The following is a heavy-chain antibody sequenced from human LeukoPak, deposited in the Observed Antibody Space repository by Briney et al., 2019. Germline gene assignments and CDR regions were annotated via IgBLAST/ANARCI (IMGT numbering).Heavy chain of an antibody. V-gene: IGHV1-69*05. CDR1: GCTFSSYA. CDR2: IIPIFGTT. J-gene: IGHJ3*02. Sequence: SVKVSSKASGCTFSSYAISWVRQAPGQGLEWMGWIIPIFGTTNYAQKFQGRVTITTDESTSTANMELSSLRSEDTAVYYYAGHSREGGDSSGAFDIWGQGTMVTVSS. CDR3: AGHSREGGDSSGAFDI. D-gene: IGHD2-21*02.